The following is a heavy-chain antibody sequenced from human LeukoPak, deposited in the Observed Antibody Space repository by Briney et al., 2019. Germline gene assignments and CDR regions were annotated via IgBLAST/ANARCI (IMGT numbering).Heavy chain of an antibody. D-gene: IGHD2-2*01. CDR2: ISCSGGST. CDR3: AKDLLGYCSSTSCQASNFDY. CDR1: GFTFSSYA. V-gene: IGHV3-23*01. Sequence: GGSLRLSCSASGFTFSSYAMSWVRQAPGKGLEWVSAISCSGGSTYYADYVKGRFTISRDNSKNTLYLQMNSLRAEDTAVYYCAKDLLGYCSSTSCQASNFDYWGQGTLVTVSS. J-gene: IGHJ4*02.